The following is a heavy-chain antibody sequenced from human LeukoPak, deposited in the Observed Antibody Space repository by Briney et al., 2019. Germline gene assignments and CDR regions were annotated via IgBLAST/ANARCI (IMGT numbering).Heavy chain of an antibody. Sequence: SETLSLTCAVYGGSFSGYYWSWIRQPPGKGLEWIGEINHSGSTNYNPSLKSRVIISVDTSKNQFSLKLSSVTAADTAVYYCARDRITIFGVVIMGFDYWGQGTLVTVSS. CDR3: ARDRITIFGVVIMGFDY. CDR2: INHSGST. V-gene: IGHV4-34*01. J-gene: IGHJ4*02. CDR1: GGSFSGYY. D-gene: IGHD3-3*01.